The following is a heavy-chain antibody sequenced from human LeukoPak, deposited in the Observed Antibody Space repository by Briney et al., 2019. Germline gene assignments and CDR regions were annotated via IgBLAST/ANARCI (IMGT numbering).Heavy chain of an antibody. CDR2: INPSGGST. CDR1: GYTFTSYY. J-gene: IGHJ6*02. V-gene: IGHV1-46*01. D-gene: IGHD2-2*01. CDR3: ARDIVVVPAAWEFYYYGMDV. Sequence: ASVKVSCKASGYTFTSYYMHWVRQAPGQGLEWMGIINPSGGSTSYAQKFQGRVTMTRDTSTSTVYMELSSLRSEDTAVYYCARDIVVVPAAWEFYYYGMDVWGQGTTVTVSS.